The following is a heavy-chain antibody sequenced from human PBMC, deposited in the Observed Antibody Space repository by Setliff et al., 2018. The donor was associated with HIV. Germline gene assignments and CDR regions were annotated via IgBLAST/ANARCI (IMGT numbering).Heavy chain of an antibody. CDR3: ARASRWGSIPFDY. CDR2: IYNSGGT. D-gene: IGHD2-21*01. V-gene: IGHV4-31*03. J-gene: IGHJ4*02. Sequence: TLSLTCTASGGSISTGGYYWSWIRQHPGKGLEWIGYIYNSGGTYYNPSLKSRITMSIGTSKNQFSLKLNSVTAADTAVYFCARASRWGSIPFDYWGQGTLVTVSS. CDR1: GGSISTGGYY.